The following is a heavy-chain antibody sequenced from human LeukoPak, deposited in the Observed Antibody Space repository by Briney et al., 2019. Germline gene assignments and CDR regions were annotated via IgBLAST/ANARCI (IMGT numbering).Heavy chain of an antibody. CDR1: GGSFSGYY. D-gene: IGHD6-6*01. V-gene: IGHV4-34*01. CDR3: ARDVGARLPGY. J-gene: IGHJ4*02. CDR2: INHSGST. Sequence: KPSETLSLTCAVYGGSFSGYYWSWIRQPPGKGLEWIGEINHSGSTNYNPSLKSRVTISVDTSKNQFSLKLSSVTAADTAVYYCARDVGARLPGYWGQGILVTVSS.